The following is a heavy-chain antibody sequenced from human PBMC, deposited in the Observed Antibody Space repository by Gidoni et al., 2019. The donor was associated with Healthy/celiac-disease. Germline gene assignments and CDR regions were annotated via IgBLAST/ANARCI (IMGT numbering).Heavy chain of an antibody. CDR1: GGSFSGYY. CDR3: ARGTWFGARSYFDY. CDR2: INHSGST. Sequence: QVQLQQWGAGLLKPSETLSLTCAVYGGSFSGYYWSWIRQPPGKGLEWIGEINHSGSTNYNPALKSRVTISVDTSKNQFSLKLSSVTAADTAVYYCARGTWFGARSYFDYWGQGTLVTVSS. J-gene: IGHJ4*02. D-gene: IGHD3-10*01. V-gene: IGHV4-34*01.